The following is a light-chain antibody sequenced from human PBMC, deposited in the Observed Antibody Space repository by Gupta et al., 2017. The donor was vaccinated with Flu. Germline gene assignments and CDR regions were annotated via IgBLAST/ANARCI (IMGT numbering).Light chain of an antibody. Sequence: EIVLTQSPATLSLSPGERATLSCRASQSVSSSLAWYQQKPGQAPRLLIYDASNRATGIPARFSDSGFGKDFTLTISSREPEDFAVYYCQQRSNWPPLTFGGGTKVEIK. CDR1: QSVSSS. V-gene: IGKV3-11*01. J-gene: IGKJ4*01. CDR2: DAS. CDR3: QQRSNWPPLT.